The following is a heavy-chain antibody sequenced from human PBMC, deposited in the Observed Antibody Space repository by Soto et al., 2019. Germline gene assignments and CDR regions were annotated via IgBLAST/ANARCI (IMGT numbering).Heavy chain of an antibody. V-gene: IGHV3-7*01. Sequence: EVQLVESGGGLVQRGGSLRLSCAASGFTFSDYWMSWVRQAPGKGLEGVGSINQDGSGGYYVDSLKGRFTISRDNAKNPSALQMNTRSAEATACNNSRSLAPPGIHFPPGGREPRVPVS. J-gene: IGHJ5*02. CDR3: RSLAPPGIHFPP. D-gene: IGHD1-20*01. CDR1: GFTFSDYW. CDR2: INQDGSGG.